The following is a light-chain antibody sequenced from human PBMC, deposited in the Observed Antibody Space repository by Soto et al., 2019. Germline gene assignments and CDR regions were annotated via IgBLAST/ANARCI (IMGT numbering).Light chain of an antibody. J-gene: IGLJ2*01. Sequence: QSVLTQPASVSGSPGQSITISCTGTSSDVGSYNLVSWYQQHPGKAPKLFIYEGSKRPSGVSNRFSGSKSGNTASLTISGLQAEDEADYYCCSYTSSSTLVFGGGTKLTVL. CDR2: EGS. V-gene: IGLV2-14*02. CDR1: SSDVGSYNL. CDR3: CSYTSSSTLV.